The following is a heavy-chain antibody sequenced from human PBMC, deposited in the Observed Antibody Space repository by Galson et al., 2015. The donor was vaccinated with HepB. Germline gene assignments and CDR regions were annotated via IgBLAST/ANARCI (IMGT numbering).Heavy chain of an antibody. CDR3: AREPNKGSLWVQLWSNDGFDI. V-gene: IGHV1-18*01. Sequence: SVKVSCKASGYTFTSYGINWVRQAPGQGLEWMGWINPYNGDTKYAQKLQGRVTMTTDTFTSTAYMDLRSLRSDDTAVYYCAREPNKGSLWVQLWSNDGFDIWGQGTMVTVSS. CDR2: INPYNGDT. J-gene: IGHJ3*02. CDR1: GYTFTSYG. D-gene: IGHD5-18*01.